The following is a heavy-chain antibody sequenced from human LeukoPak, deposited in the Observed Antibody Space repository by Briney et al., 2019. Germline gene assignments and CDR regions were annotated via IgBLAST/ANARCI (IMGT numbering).Heavy chain of an antibody. Sequence: ASVKVSCKVSGYTLTELSMHWVRPAPGKGLEWMGGFDPEDGETIYAQKFQGRVTMTEDTSTDTAYMELSSLRSEDTAVYYCATERYCSGGSCSIGLGYWGQGTLVTVSS. CDR2: FDPEDGET. V-gene: IGHV1-24*01. CDR1: GYTLTELS. CDR3: ATERYCSGGSCSIGLGY. D-gene: IGHD2-15*01. J-gene: IGHJ4*02.